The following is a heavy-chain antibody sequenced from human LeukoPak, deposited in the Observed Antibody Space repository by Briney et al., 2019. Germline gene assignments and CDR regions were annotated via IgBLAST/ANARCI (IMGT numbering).Heavy chain of an antibody. CDR1: GYTFTSYY. V-gene: IGHV1-46*01. CDR3: ARSRRYCSSTSCYRYYYGMDV. CDR2: INPSGGST. Sequence: GASVKVSCKVSGYTFTSYYMHWVRQAPGQGLEWMGIINPSGGSTSYAQKFQGRVTMTRDTSTSTVYMELSSLRSEDTAVYYCARSRRYCSSTSCYRYYYGMDVWGQGTTVTVSS. J-gene: IGHJ6*02. D-gene: IGHD2-2*01.